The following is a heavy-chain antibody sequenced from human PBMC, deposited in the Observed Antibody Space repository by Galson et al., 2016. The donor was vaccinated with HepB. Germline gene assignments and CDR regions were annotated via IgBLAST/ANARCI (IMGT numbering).Heavy chain of an antibody. CDR3: ARDDDYVWGTYRYTRTVPQYYFDY. CDR2: IDSAGDT. Sequence: SLRLSCAASGFLFRDYDMHWVRQVTGKSLEWVSAIDSAGDTFYPDSVQGRFTISRDNSKNTLYLQMNSLRAEDTAVYYCARDDDYVWGTYRYTRTVPQYYFDYWSQGTLVTVSS. J-gene: IGHJ4*02. D-gene: IGHD3-16*02. CDR1: GFLFRDYD. V-gene: IGHV3-13*01.